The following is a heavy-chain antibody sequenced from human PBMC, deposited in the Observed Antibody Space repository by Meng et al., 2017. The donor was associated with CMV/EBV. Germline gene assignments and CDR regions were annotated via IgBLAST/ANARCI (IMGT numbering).Heavy chain of an antibody. CDR1: GGTFSSYA. Sequence: SCKASGGTFSSYAISWVRQAPGQGLEWMGGIIPILGVANYAQKFQGRVTITADKSTSTAYMELSSLRSEDTAVYYCAGESGSYSFDPWGQGTLVTVSS. CDR3: AGESGSYSFDP. V-gene: IGHV1-69*10. J-gene: IGHJ5*02. CDR2: IIPILGVA. D-gene: IGHD1-26*01.